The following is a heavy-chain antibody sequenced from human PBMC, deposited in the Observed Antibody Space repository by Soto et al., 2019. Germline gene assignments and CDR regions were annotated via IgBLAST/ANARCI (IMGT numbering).Heavy chain of an antibody. V-gene: IGHV4-59*08. CDR2: MGYNGFT. D-gene: IGHD3-10*01. J-gene: IGHJ6*02. CDR3: ARQGVVELHGLVDV. CDR1: GGPMNNYY. Sequence: QVQLQESGPGLVKPSETLSLTCTISGGPMNNYYCSWFRQPRGQGLEWIGYMGYNGFTRYNPSLRSRVAISLDTAKNRFSLNLSSVTAADTALYYCARQGVVELHGLVDVWGQGITVTVSS.